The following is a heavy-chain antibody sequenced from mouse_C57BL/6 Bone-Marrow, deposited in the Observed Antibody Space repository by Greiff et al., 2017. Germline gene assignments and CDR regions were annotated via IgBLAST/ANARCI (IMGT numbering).Heavy chain of an antibody. CDR2: IDPSDSYT. J-gene: IGHJ2*01. CDR3: ARFYDYEFDY. D-gene: IGHD2-4*01. V-gene: IGHV1-59*01. Sequence: VQLQQSGAELVRPGTSVKLSCKASGYTFTSYWMHWVKQRPGQGLEWIGVIDPSDSYTNYNQKFKGKATLTVDTSSSTAYMQLSSLTSEDSAVYYCARFYDYEFDYWGQGTTLTVSS. CDR1: GYTFTSYW.